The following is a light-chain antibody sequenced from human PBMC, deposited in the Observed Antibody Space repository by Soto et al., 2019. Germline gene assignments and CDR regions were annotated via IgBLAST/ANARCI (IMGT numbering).Light chain of an antibody. J-gene: IGLJ1*01. CDR1: SSDVGRYHL. CDR2: DDH. V-gene: IGLV2-23*01. Sequence: QSALTQPASVSGSPGQAITISCTGTSSDVGRYHLVSWYQQHPGKAPKLIISDDHKRPSGVSDRFSGSKSGNTASLTISGLQAEDEADNHCCSYAGSNTWVFGTGTKLTVL. CDR3: CSYAGSNTWV.